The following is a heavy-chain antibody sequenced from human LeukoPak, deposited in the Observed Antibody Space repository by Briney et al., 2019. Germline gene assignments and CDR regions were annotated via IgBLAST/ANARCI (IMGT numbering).Heavy chain of an antibody. CDR2: IYYSGST. CDR3: ARVKIVVVTATDYYYYGMDV. Sequence: SETLSLTCTVSGGSVSSGSYYWSWIRQPPGKGQEWIGYIYYSGSTNYNPSLKSRVTISVDTSKNQFSLKLSSVTAADTAVYYCARVKIVVVTATDYYYYGMDVWGQGTTVTVSS. V-gene: IGHV4-61*01. CDR1: GGSVSSGSYY. D-gene: IGHD2-21*02. J-gene: IGHJ6*02.